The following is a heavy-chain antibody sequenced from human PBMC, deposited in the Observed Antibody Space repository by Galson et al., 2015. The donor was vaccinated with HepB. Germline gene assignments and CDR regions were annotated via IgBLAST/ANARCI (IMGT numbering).Heavy chain of an antibody. CDR2: IIPILGIA. CDR1: GGTFSSYT. Sequence: SVKVSCKASGGTFSSYTISWVRQAPGQGLEWMGRIIPILGIANYAQKFQGRVTITADKSTSTAYMELSSLRSEDTAVYYCASETLNPETMGHRIDYWGQGTLVTVSS. J-gene: IGHJ4*02. CDR3: ASETLNPETMGHRIDY. D-gene: IGHD4/OR15-4a*01. V-gene: IGHV1-69*02.